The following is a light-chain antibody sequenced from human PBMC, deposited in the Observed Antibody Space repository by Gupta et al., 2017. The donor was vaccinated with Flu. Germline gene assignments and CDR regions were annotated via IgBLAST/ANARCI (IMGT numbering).Light chain of an antibody. CDR1: QSVSSN. Sequence: EIVMTQSPATLSVSPGERATLSCRASQSVSSNLAWYKQKPGQAPRLLIYGASTRATGIPARFSGSGYGTEFTLTISSRQSEDFAVYYCQQYKNWPPLTFGGGTKVEIK. J-gene: IGKJ4*01. CDR3: QQYKNWPPLT. CDR2: GAS. V-gene: IGKV3-15*01.